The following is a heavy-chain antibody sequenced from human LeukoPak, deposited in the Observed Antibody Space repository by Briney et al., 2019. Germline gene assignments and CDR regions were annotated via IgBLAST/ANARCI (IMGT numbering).Heavy chain of an antibody. Sequence: GGSLRLSCAASGFTFSDYSMNWVRQAPGKGLEWVSSISSDSSYIYYADSLKRRLTISRDNAKNSLYLQIDSLRAEDTAVYYCARVYYSNSYDYWYFDLWGRGTLVTVSS. J-gene: IGHJ2*01. CDR1: GFTFSDYS. CDR3: ARVYYSNSYDYWYFDL. D-gene: IGHD6-13*01. V-gene: IGHV3-21*04. CDR2: ISSDSSYI.